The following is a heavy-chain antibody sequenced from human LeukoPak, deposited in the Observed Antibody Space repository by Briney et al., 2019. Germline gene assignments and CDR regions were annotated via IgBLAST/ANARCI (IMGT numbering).Heavy chain of an antibody. CDR1: GFTFSSYG. J-gene: IGHJ6*03. Sequence: GGSLRLSCAASGFTFSSYGMHWVRQAPGKGLEWVSSISSSDSYIYYADSVKGRFTISRDNAKNSLFLQMNSLRAEDTAVYYCARDLLGYNYYYMDVWGKGTTVTVSS. V-gene: IGHV3-21*01. CDR3: ARDLLGYNYYYMDV. D-gene: IGHD3-16*02. CDR2: ISSSDSYI.